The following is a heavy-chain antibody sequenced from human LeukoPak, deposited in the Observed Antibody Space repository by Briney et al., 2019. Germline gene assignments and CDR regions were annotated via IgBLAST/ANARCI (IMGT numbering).Heavy chain of an antibody. V-gene: IGHV5-51*01. CDR1: GYSFTDYW. Sequence: GESLKFSCQGSGYSFTDYWIGWVRQMPGKGPEWMGIIYPGDSDTRYSPSFQGQVTISADKSITTAYLQWSSLKASDTAMYYCARRRDIVSTATGTSGPTDYWGQGTLVTVSS. CDR2: IYPGDSDT. J-gene: IGHJ4*02. D-gene: IGHD5/OR15-5a*01. CDR3: ARRRDIVSTATGTSGPTDY.